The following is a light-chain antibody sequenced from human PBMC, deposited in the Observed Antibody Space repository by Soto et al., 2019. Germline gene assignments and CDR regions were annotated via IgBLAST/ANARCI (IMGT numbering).Light chain of an antibody. Sequence: EIVLTQSPVTLSLSPGERATLSCRASQSVRTYLAWYQVKPGQAPRLLIYDASRRASGVPARFSGSGSGTDFTLTISSLEPEDFAVYYCQQYSKWPITFGQGTRLEIK. CDR1: QSVRTY. J-gene: IGKJ5*01. CDR2: DAS. V-gene: IGKV3-11*01. CDR3: QQYSKWPIT.